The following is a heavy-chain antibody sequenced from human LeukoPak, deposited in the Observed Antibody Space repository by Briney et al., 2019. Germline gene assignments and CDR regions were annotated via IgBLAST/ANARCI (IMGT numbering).Heavy chain of an antibody. V-gene: IGHV3-7*01. D-gene: IGHD2-21*02. Sequence: GGSLRLSCAASGFTFSSSWMSWVRQAPGKGLEWVANIKPDGSEKFHVDSVKGRFTISRDNSKSSLSLQMNSPRAEDTAVYYCARYGLTAALDFWGQGTLVTVSS. CDR3: ARYGLTAALDF. J-gene: IGHJ4*02. CDR1: GFTFSSSW. CDR2: IKPDGSEK.